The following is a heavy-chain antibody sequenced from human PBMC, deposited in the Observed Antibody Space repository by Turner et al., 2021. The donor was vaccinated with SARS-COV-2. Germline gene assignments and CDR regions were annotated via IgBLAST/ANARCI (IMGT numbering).Heavy chain of an antibody. V-gene: IGHV3-7*03. CDR1: GFTFSCYW. CDR2: IKQDRSEK. J-gene: IGHJ4*02. CDR3: AGLHTSSWYFDY. Sequence: EVQLVESGGGLVQAGRSLRLSCAASGFTFSCYWMSWVRQAPGKGLEWVANIKQDRSEKYYVDSVKGRFTISRYNAKNSLYLQMNSLRAEDTAVYYCAGLHTSSWYFDYWGQGTLVTVSS. D-gene: IGHD6-13*01.